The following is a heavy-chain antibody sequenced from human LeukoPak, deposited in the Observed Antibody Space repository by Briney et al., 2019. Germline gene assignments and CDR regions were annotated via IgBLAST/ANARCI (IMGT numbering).Heavy chain of an antibody. D-gene: IGHD2/OR15-2a*01. J-gene: IGHJ6*03. Sequence: PSETLSLTCGISGASISTNNWWTWVRQAPGKGLEWIGEIYQTGSTNYNPSLKSRVTISMDKSKNEFSLKLTSMTAADTAGYYCAYSPYLDEVYYYMDVWGKGATVTVSS. CDR2: IYQTGST. CDR1: GASISTNNW. CDR3: AYSPYLDEVYYYMDV. V-gene: IGHV4-4*02.